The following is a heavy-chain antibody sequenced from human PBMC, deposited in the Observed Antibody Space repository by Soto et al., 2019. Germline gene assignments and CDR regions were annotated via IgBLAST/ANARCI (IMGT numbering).Heavy chain of an antibody. Sequence: QLQLQESGSGLVKPSQTLSLTCAVSGGSISSGGYSWSWIRQPPGKGLEWIGYIYHSGSIYYNPSLKSRVTISVDRSKNQFSLKLSSVTAADTAVYYCARVGEAGPYAFDIWGQGTMVTVSS. CDR3: ARVGEAGPYAFDI. CDR1: GGSISSGGYS. J-gene: IGHJ3*02. V-gene: IGHV4-30-2*01. CDR2: IYHSGSI. D-gene: IGHD3-16*01.